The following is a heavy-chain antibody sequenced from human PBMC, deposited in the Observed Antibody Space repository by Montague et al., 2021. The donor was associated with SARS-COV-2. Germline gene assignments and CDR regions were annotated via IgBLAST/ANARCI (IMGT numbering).Heavy chain of an antibody. CDR3: ARLLPGIAAAGGVDYFDY. Sequence: SLSLSCSASGFTVSSNYMSWVRQAPGKGLEWVSVIYSGGSTYYADSVKGRFTISRDNSKNTLYLQMNSLRAEDTAVYYCARLLPGIAAAGGVDYFDYWGQGTLVTVSS. CDR1: GFTVSSNY. J-gene: IGHJ4*02. D-gene: IGHD6-13*01. V-gene: IGHV3-66*02. CDR2: IYSGGST.